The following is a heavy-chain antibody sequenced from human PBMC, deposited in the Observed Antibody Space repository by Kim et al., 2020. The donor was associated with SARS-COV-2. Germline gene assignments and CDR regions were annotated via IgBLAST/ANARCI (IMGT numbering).Heavy chain of an antibody. Sequence: SETLSLTCTVSGGSISSYYWSWIRQPPGKGLEWIGYIYYSGSTNYNPSLKSRVTISVDTSKNQFSLKLSSVTAADTAVYYCARAYYDSSGYLSSFDYWGQGTLVTVSS. D-gene: IGHD3-22*01. CDR1: GGSISSYY. J-gene: IGHJ4*02. CDR2: IYYSGST. CDR3: ARAYYDSSGYLSSFDY. V-gene: IGHV4-59*08.